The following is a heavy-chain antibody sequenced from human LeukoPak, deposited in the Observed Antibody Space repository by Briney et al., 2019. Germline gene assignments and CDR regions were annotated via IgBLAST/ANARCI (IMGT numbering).Heavy chain of an antibody. V-gene: IGHV1-8*01. D-gene: IGHD1-26*01. Sequence: ASVTVSCKASGYTFTSYDINWVRQATGQGLEWMGWMNPNSGNTGYAQKFQGRVTMTRNTSISTAYMELSSLRSKDTAVYYCARVVGAKVDWFDPWGQGTLVTVSS. CDR1: GYTFTSYD. CDR3: ARVVGAKVDWFDP. J-gene: IGHJ5*02. CDR2: MNPNSGNT.